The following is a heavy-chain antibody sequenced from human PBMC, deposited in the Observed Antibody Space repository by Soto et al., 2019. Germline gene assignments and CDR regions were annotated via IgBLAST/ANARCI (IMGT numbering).Heavy chain of an antibody. J-gene: IGHJ5*02. CDR2: INHSGST. CDR1: GGSFSGYY. Sequence: SETLSLTCAAYGGSFSGYYWSWIRQPPGKGLEWIGEINHSGSTNYNPSLKSRVTISVDTSKNQFSLKLSSVTAADTAVYYCARGWLGVTIFGVVPPPSSWFDPWGQGTLVTVSS. V-gene: IGHV4-34*01. D-gene: IGHD3-3*01. CDR3: ARGWLGVTIFGVVPPPSSWFDP.